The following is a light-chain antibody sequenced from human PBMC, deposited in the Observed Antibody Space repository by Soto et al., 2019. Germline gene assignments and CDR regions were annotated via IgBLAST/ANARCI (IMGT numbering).Light chain of an antibody. CDR3: VDKAGSNKHVV. CDR2: EVT. Sequence: QSVLTQPPSASGSPGQSVTISCAGSNSDIGASNSVSLYQQHPGKAPKLLISEVTKRPSGVPDRFSGSKSGNRASLTVSGLQAEDEAEYYCVDKAGSNKHVVFGGGNKLTVL. CDR1: NSDIGASNS. J-gene: IGLJ2*01. V-gene: IGLV2-8*01.